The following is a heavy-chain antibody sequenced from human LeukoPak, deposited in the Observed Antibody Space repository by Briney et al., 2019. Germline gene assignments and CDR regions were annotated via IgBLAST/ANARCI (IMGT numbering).Heavy chain of an antibody. CDR1: GFTFSYYA. CDR3: AKSAVVRGTTGTFDY. Sequence: PGGSLRLSCAASGFTFSYYAMNWVLQAPGRGLEWVSGISSTSASTYYIDSVKGRFTISRDNSKNTLYQQMNSLGAEDTAVYYCAKSAVVRGTTGTFDYWGQGTLVTVSS. V-gene: IGHV3-23*01. D-gene: IGHD3-10*01. J-gene: IGHJ4*02. CDR2: ISSTSAST.